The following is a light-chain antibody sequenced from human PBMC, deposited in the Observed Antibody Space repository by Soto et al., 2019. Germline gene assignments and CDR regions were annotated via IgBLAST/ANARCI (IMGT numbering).Light chain of an antibody. CDR1: SSDVGGYNY. V-gene: IGLV2-14*01. Sequence: QSVLTQPASVSGSPGQSITISCTGTSSDVGGYNYVSWYQQHPGKAPKLMIYDVSNRPSGVSNRFSVSKSGNTASLTISGLQAEDEADYYCSSYTTSSPHVVFGGGTKVTVL. CDR2: DVS. J-gene: IGLJ2*01. CDR3: SSYTTSSPHVV.